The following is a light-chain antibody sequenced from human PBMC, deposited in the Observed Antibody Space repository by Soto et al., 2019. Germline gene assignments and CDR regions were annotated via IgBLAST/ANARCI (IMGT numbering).Light chain of an antibody. Sequence: EIVMTQSPASLSVSPGERATLSCRASQSVSEHLAWYQQKPGQAPRLLIYRASTRATGIPAKFSGSGSGTEFTLTFSSLQSEDSAVYYCQQYIQWPLTFGQGTKVDIK. J-gene: IGKJ1*01. CDR1: QSVSEH. CDR2: RAS. CDR3: QQYIQWPLT. V-gene: IGKV3-15*01.